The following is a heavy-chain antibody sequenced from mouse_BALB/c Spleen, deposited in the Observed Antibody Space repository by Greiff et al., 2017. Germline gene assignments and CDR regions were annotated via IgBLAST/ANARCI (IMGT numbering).Heavy chain of an antibody. J-gene: IGHJ3*01. CDR2: ISSGGST. Sequence: EVMLVESGGGLVKPGGSLKLSCAASGFTFSSYAMSWVRQSPEKRLEWVASISSGGSTYYPDSVKGRFTISRDNARNILYLQMSSLRSEDTAMYYCARGSTMITTGNPWFAYWGQGTLVTVSA. CDR1: GFTFSSYA. V-gene: IGHV5-6-5*01. CDR3: ARGSTMITTGNPWFAY. D-gene: IGHD2-4*01.